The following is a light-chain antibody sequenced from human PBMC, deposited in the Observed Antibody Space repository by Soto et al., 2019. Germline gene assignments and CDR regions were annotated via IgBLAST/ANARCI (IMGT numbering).Light chain of an antibody. CDR1: QSVYNN. CDR2: GAS. CDR3: QHYGSSPT. V-gene: IGKV3-20*01. J-gene: IGKJ2*01. Sequence: EIVMTQSPATLSVSPGERATLSCRASQSVYNNLAWYQQKPGQAPRLLIYGASRRATGIPDRFSGRGSGTDFILTISRLEPEDFAVYYCQHYGSSPTFGQGAKVEIK.